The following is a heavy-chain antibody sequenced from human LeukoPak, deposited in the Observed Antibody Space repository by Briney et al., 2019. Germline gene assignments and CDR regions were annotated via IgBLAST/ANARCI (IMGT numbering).Heavy chain of an antibody. CDR3: ARGSDNLGYCSSTSCYYFDY. J-gene: IGHJ4*02. CDR1: GGSISSYY. V-gene: IGHV4-59*01. CDR2: IYYSGST. D-gene: IGHD2-2*01. Sequence: SETLSLTCTVSGGSISSYYWSWIRQPPGKGLEWIGYIYYSGSTNYNPSLKSRVTISVDTSKNQFSLKLSSVTAADTAVYYCARGSDNLGYCSSTSCYYFDYWGQGTLVTVSS.